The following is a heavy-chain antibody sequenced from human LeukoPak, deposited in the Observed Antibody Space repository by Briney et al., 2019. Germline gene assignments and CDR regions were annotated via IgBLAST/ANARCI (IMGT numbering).Heavy chain of an antibody. V-gene: IGHV3-33*01. J-gene: IGHJ4*02. CDR1: GFTFSSYG. D-gene: IGHD2-2*01. CDR2: IWYDGTNK. CDR3: ARRHGASWADLDY. Sequence: AGRSLRLSCAASGFTFSSYGIHWVRQAPGKGLEWVAVIWYDGTNKFYADSVKGRFTISRDNSKNTLNLQMNSLRAEDTAVYYCARRHGASWADLDYWGQGTLVTVSS.